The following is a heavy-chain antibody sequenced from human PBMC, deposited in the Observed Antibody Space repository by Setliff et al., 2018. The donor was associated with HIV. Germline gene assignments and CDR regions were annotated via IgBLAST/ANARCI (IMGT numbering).Heavy chain of an antibody. J-gene: IGHJ5*02. CDR3: ARDVRRNHCSSTSCYARDNWFDP. D-gene: IGHD2-2*01. V-gene: IGHV4-61*09. Sequence: SETLSLTCTVSGGSISSGSYYWSWIRQPAGKGLEWIGHIYTSGSTNFNPSLKSRVTISLDTSKNQFSLKLSSVTAADTAVYYCARDVRRNHCSSTSCYARDNWFDPWGQGIQVTVSS. CDR2: IYTSGST. CDR1: GGSISSGSYY.